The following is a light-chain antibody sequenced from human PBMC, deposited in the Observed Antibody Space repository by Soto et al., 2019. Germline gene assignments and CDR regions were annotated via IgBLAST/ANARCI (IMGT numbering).Light chain of an antibody. CDR3: QQRSNWPPS. CDR2: DVS. CDR1: QSVSSY. J-gene: IGKJ5*01. Sequence: EIVLTQSPATLSLALGERATLSCRASQSVSSYLAWYQQKPGQAPRLLIFDVSNRATGIPARFSGSGSGTDFILTISSLEPEDFAVYYCQQRSNWPPSFGQGTRLETK. V-gene: IGKV3-11*01.